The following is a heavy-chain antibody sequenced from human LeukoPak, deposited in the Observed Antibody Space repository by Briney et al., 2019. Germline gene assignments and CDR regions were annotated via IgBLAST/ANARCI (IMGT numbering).Heavy chain of an antibody. D-gene: IGHD6-13*01. CDR2: IYYSGST. V-gene: IGHV4-59*01. Sequence: SETLSLTCTVSGGSISSYYWSWIRQPPGKGLEWIGYIYYSGSTNYNPSLKSRVTISVDASKNQFSLKLSSVTAADTAVYYCASGKFAAAGTGPVDYWGQGTLVTVSS. CDR3: ASGKFAAAGTGPVDY. CDR1: GGSISSYY. J-gene: IGHJ4*02.